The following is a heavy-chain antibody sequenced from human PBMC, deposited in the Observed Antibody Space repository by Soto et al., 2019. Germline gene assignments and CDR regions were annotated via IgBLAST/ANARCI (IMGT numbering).Heavy chain of an antibody. CDR3: ERMYSSGSGWFHT. Sequence: PSETLSLTCFVSGYFIGAGGYYWSWIRHHPGKGLEWIGSFYSSGSIIYNPSLRSRVSISGDMSTNQFSMSLTSVTAADTARYYSERMYSSGSGWFHTWGQGTLVTVSS. CDR2: FYSSGSI. J-gene: IGHJ5*02. D-gene: IGHD6-19*01. V-gene: IGHV4-31*02. CDR1: GYFIGAGGYY.